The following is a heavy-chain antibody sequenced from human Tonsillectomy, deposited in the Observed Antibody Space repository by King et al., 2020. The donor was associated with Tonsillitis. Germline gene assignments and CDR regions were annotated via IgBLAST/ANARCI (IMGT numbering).Heavy chain of an antibody. CDR3: AKDRLEWELPNYFFDL. CDR2: ISGGGGTT. Sequence: VQLVESGGGLVQPGGSLRLSCAASGFTFSNYAMSWVRQTPGKGLEWVSAISGGGGTTYYTDSVKGRFTISRDNSKNTLYLQMNSLRAEDTAVYYCAKDRLEWELPNYFFDLWGQGTLVPVSS. J-gene: IGHJ4*02. CDR1: GFTFSNYA. D-gene: IGHD1-26*01. V-gene: IGHV3-23*04.